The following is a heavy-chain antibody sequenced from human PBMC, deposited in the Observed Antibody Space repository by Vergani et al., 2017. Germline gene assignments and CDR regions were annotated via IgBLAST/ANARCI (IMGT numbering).Heavy chain of an antibody. V-gene: IGHV3-15*01. Sequence: EVQLVESGGGLVKPGGSLRLSCAASGFTFSNAWMSWVRQAPGKGLEWVGRIKSKTDGGTTDYAAPVKGRFTISRDDSKNTLYLQMNSLRAEDTAVYYCAKPTRLHGQYYYYYMDVWGKGTTVTVSS. CDR3: AKPTRLHGQYYYYYMDV. CDR1: GFTFSNAW. CDR2: IKSKTDGGTT. J-gene: IGHJ6*03. D-gene: IGHD2-15*01.